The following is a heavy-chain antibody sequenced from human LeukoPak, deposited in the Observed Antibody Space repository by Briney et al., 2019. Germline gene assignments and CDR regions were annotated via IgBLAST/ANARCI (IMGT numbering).Heavy chain of an antibody. V-gene: IGHV3-48*01. J-gene: IGHJ4*02. CDR2: ISSSSSTI. Sequence: GGSLRLSCAASGFTFSSYSMNWVRQAPGKGLEWVSYISSSSSTIYYADSVKGRFTISRDNAKNSLYLQMNSLRAEDTAVYYCAKEWELIDTTFDYWGQGTLVTVSS. D-gene: IGHD1-26*01. CDR1: GFTFSSYS. CDR3: AKEWELIDTTFDY.